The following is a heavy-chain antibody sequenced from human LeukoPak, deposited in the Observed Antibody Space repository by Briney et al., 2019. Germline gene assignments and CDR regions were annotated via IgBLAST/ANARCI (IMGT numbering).Heavy chain of an antibody. D-gene: IGHD6-6*01. CDR2: LSGGGGNT. V-gene: IGHV3-23*01. CDR1: GFTLSSCA. CDR3: AIDHSSSSPCVYY. J-gene: IGHJ4*02. Sequence: PGGSLRLSCAAAGFTLSSCAMSWVRQAPGKGLEWVSTLSGGGGNTYYADSVKGRFAISRDNSKNTLYLQMNSLRAEDTAVYYCAIDHSSSSPCVYYRGQGTLVTVSS.